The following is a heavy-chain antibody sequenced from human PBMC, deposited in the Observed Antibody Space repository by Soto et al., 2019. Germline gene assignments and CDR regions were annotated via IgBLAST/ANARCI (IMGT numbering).Heavy chain of an antibody. CDR3: ARDKLEYQLPQAAFDI. CDR1: GYTFTSYG. D-gene: IGHD2-2*01. CDR2: ISAYNGNT. V-gene: IGHV1-18*01. Sequence: ASVKVSCKASGYTFTSYGISWVRQAPGQGLEWMGWISAYNGNTNYAQKLQGRVTMTTDTSTSTAYMELRSLRSDDTAVYYCARDKLEYQLPQAAFDIWGQGTMVTVSS. J-gene: IGHJ3*02.